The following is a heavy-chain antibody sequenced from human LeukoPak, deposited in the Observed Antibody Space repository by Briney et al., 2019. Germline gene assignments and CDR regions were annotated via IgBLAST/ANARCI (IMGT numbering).Heavy chain of an antibody. Sequence: SQTLSLTCTVSGGSISSGGYYWSWIRQPPGKGLEWIGYIYYSGSTNYNPSLKSRVTISVDTSKNQFSLKLSSVTAADTAVYYCARAPYSSSWTTFDYWGQGTLVTVSS. CDR1: GGSISSGGYY. CDR3: ARAPYSSSWTTFDY. D-gene: IGHD6-13*01. V-gene: IGHV4-61*08. CDR2: IYYSGST. J-gene: IGHJ4*02.